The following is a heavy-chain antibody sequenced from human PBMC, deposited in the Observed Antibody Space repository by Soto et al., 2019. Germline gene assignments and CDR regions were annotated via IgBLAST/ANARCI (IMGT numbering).Heavy chain of an antibody. V-gene: IGHV1-18*01. Sequence: QVQLVQSGAEVKKPGASVKVSCKASGYTFTSYGISWVRQAPGQGLEWMGWISTYNCNTKYAQKLQGRVTMTPDTSSSTAYMELRSMRSDDTAVFYCAREMVRGVGSDYWGQGTLVTVSA. CDR1: GYTFTSYG. J-gene: IGHJ4*02. CDR2: ISTYNCNT. CDR3: AREMVRGVGSDY. D-gene: IGHD3-10*01.